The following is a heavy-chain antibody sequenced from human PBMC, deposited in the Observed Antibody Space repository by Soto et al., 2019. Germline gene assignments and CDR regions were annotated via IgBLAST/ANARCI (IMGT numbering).Heavy chain of an antibody. V-gene: IGHV3-21*01. CDR2: IRGFSPYT. D-gene: IGHD3-16*01. CDR3: ARDRGYDDKDYHYHDLEV. CDR1: VFTCITYT. J-gene: IGHJ6*02. Sequence: PWWSXRLSCISSVFTCITYTMNLFRHAPGKGLEWVSGIRGFSPYTFYAESVKGRFTISRDNAKNSLYLQMNSLRAEDTAVYYCARDRGYDDKDYHYHDLEVWGPGTTVTVYS.